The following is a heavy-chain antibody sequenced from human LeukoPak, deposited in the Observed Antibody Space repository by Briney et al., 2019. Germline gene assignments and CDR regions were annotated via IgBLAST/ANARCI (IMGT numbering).Heavy chain of an antibody. CDR2: ISYDGSNK. D-gene: IGHD7-27*01. Sequence: GRSLRLSCAASGFTFCSYAMHWVRQAPGKGLEWVAVISYDGSNKYYADSVKGRFTISRDNSKNTLYLQMNSLRAEDTAVYYCAKKRGLGYWGQGTLVTVSS. J-gene: IGHJ4*02. CDR1: GFTFCSYA. CDR3: AKKRGLGY. V-gene: IGHV3-30-3*01.